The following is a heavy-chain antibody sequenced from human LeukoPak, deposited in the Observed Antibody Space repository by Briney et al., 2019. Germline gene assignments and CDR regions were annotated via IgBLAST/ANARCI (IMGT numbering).Heavy chain of an antibody. D-gene: IGHD1-26*01. Sequence: PGGSLRLSCSASGFTFTNAWMSWVRQAPGKGLEWVGRIKSKTDGGTRDYAAPVKGRFSISSDDSKNTLYLQMNSLKSEDTAVYYCQGGRFWGQGTLVTVSS. CDR2: IKSKTDGGTR. CDR3: QGGRF. CDR1: GFTFTNAW. J-gene: IGHJ4*02. V-gene: IGHV3-15*01.